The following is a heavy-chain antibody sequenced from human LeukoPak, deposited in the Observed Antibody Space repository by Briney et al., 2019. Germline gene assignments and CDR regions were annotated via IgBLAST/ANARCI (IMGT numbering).Heavy chain of an antibody. Sequence: PSETLSLTCTVSGGSISSSSYYWGWIRQPPGQGLEWIGSIYYSGSTYYNPSLKSRVTISVDTSKNQFSLKLSSVTAADTAVYYCARRRGYCSSTSCYRSYNWFDPWGQGTLVTVSS. J-gene: IGHJ5*02. CDR1: GGSISSSSYY. CDR2: IYYSGST. CDR3: ARRRGYCSSTSCYRSYNWFDP. V-gene: IGHV4-39*01. D-gene: IGHD2-2*02.